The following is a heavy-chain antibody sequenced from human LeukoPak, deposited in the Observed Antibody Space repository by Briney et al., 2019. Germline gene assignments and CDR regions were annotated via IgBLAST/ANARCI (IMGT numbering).Heavy chain of an antibody. CDR1: GFTFGDYD. Sequence: GGSLRLSCTASGFTFGDYDMSRVRPAPGEGLEGVGFIRSKTYGGTTEYAASVEGRFTISRDDSKSIDYLQMNSLKTEDTAVYYCTRERFGQGSGWYPFDYWGQGTLVTVSS. J-gene: IGHJ4*02. CDR2: IRSKTYGGTT. CDR3: TRERFGQGSGWYPFDY. D-gene: IGHD6-19*01. V-gene: IGHV3-49*04.